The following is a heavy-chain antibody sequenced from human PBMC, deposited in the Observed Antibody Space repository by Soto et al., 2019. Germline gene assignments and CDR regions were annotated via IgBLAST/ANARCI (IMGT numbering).Heavy chain of an antibody. CDR3: AKGRMYDFWSGYYPNTDYFDY. D-gene: IGHD3-3*01. CDR2: ISGSGGST. CDR1: GFTFSSYA. V-gene: IGHV3-23*01. J-gene: IGHJ4*02. Sequence: PGGSLRLSCAASGFTFSSYAMSWVRQAPGKGLEWVSAISGSGGSTYYADSVKGRFTISRDNSKNTLYLQMNSLRAEDTAVYYCAKGRMYDFWSGYYPNTDYFDYWGQGTLVTVSS.